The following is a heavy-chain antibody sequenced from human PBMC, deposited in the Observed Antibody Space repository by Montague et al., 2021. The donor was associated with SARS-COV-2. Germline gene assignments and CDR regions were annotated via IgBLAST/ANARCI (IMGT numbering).Heavy chain of an antibody. CDR3: ARVGRGSSWYEVAFDI. D-gene: IGHD6-13*01. J-gene: IGHJ3*02. CDR1: GASISRYS. V-gene: IGHV4-59*01. Sequence: SETLSLTCTVSGASISRYSWTWIRQPPGKGLEWIGYIYNSGSTNYNPSRTSRVTISVDTSKNQFSLRLSSVAAADTAVYYCARVGRGSSWYEVAFDIWGQGTMVTVSS. CDR2: IYNSGST.